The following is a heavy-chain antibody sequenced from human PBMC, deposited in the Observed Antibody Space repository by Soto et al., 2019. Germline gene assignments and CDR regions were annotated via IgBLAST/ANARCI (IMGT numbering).Heavy chain of an antibody. CDR3: ARADDFWSGYLASYYFDY. V-gene: IGHV1-3*01. Sequence: ASVKVSCKASGYTFTSYGISWVRQAPGQGLEWMGWINAGNGNTKYSQKFQGRVTITRDTSASTAYMELSSLRSEDTAVYYCARADDFWSGYLASYYFDYWGQGTLVTVSS. D-gene: IGHD3-3*01. CDR1: GYTFTSYG. CDR2: INAGNGNT. J-gene: IGHJ4*02.